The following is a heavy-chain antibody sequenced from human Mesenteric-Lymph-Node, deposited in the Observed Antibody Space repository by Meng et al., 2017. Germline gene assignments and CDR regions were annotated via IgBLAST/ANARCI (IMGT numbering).Heavy chain of an antibody. CDR2: LYYGGIT. Sequence: SETLSLTCTVSGYSISSGYYWGWIRQPPGKGLEWIGSLYYGGITYYNPALKSRVTISIDTSKKQFALRLNSVTAADTAVYYCARVPDDGTGYDYYFDYWGQGTLVTVSS. V-gene: IGHV4-38-2*02. CDR1: GYSISSGYY. D-gene: IGHD3-22*01. CDR3: ARVPDDGTGYDYYFDY. J-gene: IGHJ4*02.